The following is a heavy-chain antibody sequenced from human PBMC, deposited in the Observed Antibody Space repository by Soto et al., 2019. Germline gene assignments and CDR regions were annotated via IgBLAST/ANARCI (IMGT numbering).Heavy chain of an antibody. J-gene: IGHJ6*02. CDR2: IYHSGST. Sequence: PSETLSLTCAVSGGSISSSNCLILFRHPPGKVLEWSGEIYHSGSTNYNPSLKSRVTISVDKSKNQFSLKLSSVTAADTAVYYCARASSVLRFLEWSPLYGMDVWGQGTTVTVSS. D-gene: IGHD3-3*01. V-gene: IGHV4-4*02. CDR3: ARASSVLRFLEWSPLYGMDV. CDR1: GGSISSSNC.